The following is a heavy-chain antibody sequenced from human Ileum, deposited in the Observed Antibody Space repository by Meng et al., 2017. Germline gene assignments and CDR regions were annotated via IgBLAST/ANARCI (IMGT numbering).Heavy chain of an antibody. CDR3: ARAADGGYYRGWYFDL. V-gene: IGHV4-31*01. D-gene: IGHD4/OR15-4a*01. CDR2: TYYCGIT. Sequence: QARRQNQCQCLENPHKPSRRTCDFPRDSIHNGAYSWGLIRKHRGKGLECIGYTYYCGITYYSPSLKSLDTITVDRSKNQFSLRLKSVTAADTAVYYCARAADGGYYRGWYFDLWGRGTLVTVSS. CDR1: RDSIHNGAYS. J-gene: IGHJ2*01.